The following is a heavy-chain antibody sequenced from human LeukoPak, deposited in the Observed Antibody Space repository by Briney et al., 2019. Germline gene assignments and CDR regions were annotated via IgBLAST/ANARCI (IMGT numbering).Heavy chain of an antibody. V-gene: IGHV3-23*01. J-gene: IGHJ4*02. D-gene: IGHD4-11*01. Sequence: GGSLRLSCAASGFTFSSYVMSWVRQAPGKGLEWVSSISGRGGSTYYADSVKGRFTISRDNSKNTLYLQMNSLRAEDTAVYYGEKRADSAPGGNDYGGGEPVVTVSS. CDR3: EKRADSAPGGNDY. CDR1: GFTFSSYV. CDR2: ISGRGGST.